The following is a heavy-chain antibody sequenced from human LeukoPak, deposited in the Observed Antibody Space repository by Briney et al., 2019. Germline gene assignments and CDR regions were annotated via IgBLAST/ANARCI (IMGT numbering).Heavy chain of an antibody. V-gene: IGHV6-1*01. Sequence: SQTLSLTCAISGDSVSSNSAAWNWIRQSPSRGLEWLGRTYYRSKWYNDYAVSVKSRITINPDTSKNQFSLQLNSVTPEDTAVYYCARDSPLTTVSTFPYWYFDLWGRGTLVTVSS. J-gene: IGHJ2*01. CDR2: TYYRSKWYN. D-gene: IGHD4-17*01. CDR1: GDSVSSNSAA. CDR3: ARDSPLTTVSTFPYWYFDL.